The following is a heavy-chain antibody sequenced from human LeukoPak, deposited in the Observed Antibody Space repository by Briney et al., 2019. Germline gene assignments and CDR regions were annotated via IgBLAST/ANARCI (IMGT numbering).Heavy chain of an antibody. CDR3: ARDQGRVEMATIDIGFDY. CDR1: GYTFTSYY. CDR2: INPSGGST. V-gene: IGHV1-46*01. J-gene: IGHJ4*02. Sequence: ASVKVSCKASGYTFTSYYMHWVRQAPGQGLEWMGIINPSGGSTSYAQKFQGRVTMTRDTSTGTVYMELSSLRSEDTAVYYCARDQGRVEMATIDIGFDYWGQGTLVTVSS. D-gene: IGHD5-24*01.